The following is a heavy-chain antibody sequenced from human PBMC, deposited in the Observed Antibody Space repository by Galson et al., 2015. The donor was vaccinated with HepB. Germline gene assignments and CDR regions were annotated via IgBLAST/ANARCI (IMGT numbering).Heavy chain of an antibody. CDR3: ARGRGYYYDSSGFDFDY. CDR2: ISYDGSNK. Sequence: SLRLSCAASGFTFSSYAMHWVRQAPGKGLEWVAVISYDGSNKYYADSVKGRFTISRDNSKNTLYLQMNSLRAEDTAVYYCARGRGYYYDSSGFDFDYWGQGTLVTVSS. V-gene: IGHV3-30-3*01. CDR1: GFTFSSYA. J-gene: IGHJ4*02. D-gene: IGHD3-22*01.